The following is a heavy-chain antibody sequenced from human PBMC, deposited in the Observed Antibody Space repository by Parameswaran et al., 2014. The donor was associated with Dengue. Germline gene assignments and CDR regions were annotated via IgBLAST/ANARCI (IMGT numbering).Heavy chain of an antibody. D-gene: IGHD3-10*01. J-gene: IGHJ4*02. CDR2: IDPSDSYT. CDR3: ASSVYYGSGRPYYFDY. V-gene: IGHV5-10-1*01. Sequence: RWIRQPPGKGLEWMGRIDPSDSYTNYSPSFQGHVTISADKSISTAYLQWSSLKASDTAMYYCASSVYYGSGRPYYFDYWGQGTLVTVSS.